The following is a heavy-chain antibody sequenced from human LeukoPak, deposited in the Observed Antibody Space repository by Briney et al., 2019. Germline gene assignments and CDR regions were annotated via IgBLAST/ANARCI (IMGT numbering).Heavy chain of an antibody. J-gene: IGHJ4*02. CDR1: GFTFSSYG. V-gene: IGHV3-30*03. CDR2: ISYDGSNK. D-gene: IGHD1-26*01. Sequence: GGSLRLSCAASGFTFSSYGMHWVRQAPGKGLEWVAVISYDGSNKYYADSVKGRFTISRDNAKNSLYLQMNSLRAEDTALYYCARDVSVGATYLDYWGQGTLVTVSS. CDR3: ARDVSVGATYLDY.